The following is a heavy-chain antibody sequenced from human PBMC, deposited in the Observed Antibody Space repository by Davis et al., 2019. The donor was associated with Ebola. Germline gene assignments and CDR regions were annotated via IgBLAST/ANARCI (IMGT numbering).Heavy chain of an antibody. D-gene: IGHD6-6*01. CDR3: ARTGRPGYYYGMDV. CDR1: GYSLTSYW. CDR2: IYPGDSDT. Sequence: PGGSLRLSCKGSGYSLTSYWISWVRQMPGKGLEWTGIIYPGDSDTRYNPSFQGQVTISADKSINTAYLQWSSLKASDSAMYYCARTGRPGYYYGMDVWGQGTTVTVSS. V-gene: IGHV5-51*01. J-gene: IGHJ6*02.